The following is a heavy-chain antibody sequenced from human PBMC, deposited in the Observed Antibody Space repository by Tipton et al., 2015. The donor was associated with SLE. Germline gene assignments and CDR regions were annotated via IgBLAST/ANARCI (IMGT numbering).Heavy chain of an antibody. D-gene: IGHD4-17*01. Sequence: TLSLTCAVYGGSFSGYYWSWIRQPPGKGLEWIGYIYYSGSTNYNPSLKSRVTISVDTSKNQFSLKLSSVTAADTAVYYCARVSYGDFYYYYGMDVWGQGTTVTVSS. CDR3: ARVSYGDFYYYYGMDV. J-gene: IGHJ6*02. V-gene: IGHV4-59*08. CDR2: IYYSGST. CDR1: GGSFSGYY.